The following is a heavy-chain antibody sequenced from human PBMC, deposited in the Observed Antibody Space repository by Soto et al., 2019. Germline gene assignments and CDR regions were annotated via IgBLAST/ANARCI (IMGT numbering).Heavy chain of an antibody. V-gene: IGHV3-30*18. Sequence: HPVGPLRLSCAASGFTFSSYGMHWVRKAPGKGLEWVAVISYDGSNKYYADSVKGRFTISRDNSKNTLYLQMNGLRAEDTAVYYWAKLHTAMGPEDYWGQGTLVTVSS. J-gene: IGHJ4*02. CDR2: ISYDGSNK. D-gene: IGHD5-18*01. CDR3: AKLHTAMGPEDY. CDR1: GFTFSSYG.